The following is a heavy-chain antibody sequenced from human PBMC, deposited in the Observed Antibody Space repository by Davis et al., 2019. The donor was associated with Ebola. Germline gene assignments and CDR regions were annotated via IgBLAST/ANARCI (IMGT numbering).Heavy chain of an antibody. J-gene: IGHJ4*02. Sequence: MPSETLSLTCSVSGGSINSFLWTWIRQPPGKGLEWVGCMFYNGDTKYNPALESRVTISVDTSKNQFSLKLSAVTAADTAVYYCARTDRFCSGGSCYSGDDFDYWGQGILVTVSS. V-gene: IGHV4-59*01. CDR2: MFYNGDT. CDR3: ARTDRFCSGGSCYSGDDFDY. D-gene: IGHD2-15*01. CDR1: GGSINSFL.